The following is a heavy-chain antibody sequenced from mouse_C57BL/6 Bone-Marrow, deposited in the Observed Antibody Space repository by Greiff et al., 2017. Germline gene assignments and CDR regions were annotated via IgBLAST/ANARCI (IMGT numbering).Heavy chain of an antibody. CDR3: ARSYYGYFYFDY. V-gene: IGHV5-15*01. J-gene: IGHJ2*01. Sequence: EVHLVESGGGLVQPGGSLKLSCAASGFTFSDYGMAWVRQAPRKGPEWVAFISNLAYSIYYADTVTGRFTISRENAKNTLYLEMSSLRSEDTAMYYCARSYYGYFYFDYWGQGTTRTVSS. CDR1: GFTFSDYG. D-gene: IGHD2-2*01. CDR2: ISNLAYSI.